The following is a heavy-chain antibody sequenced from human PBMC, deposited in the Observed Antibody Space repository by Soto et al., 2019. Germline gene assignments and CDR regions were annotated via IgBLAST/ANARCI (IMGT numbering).Heavy chain of an antibody. CDR3: AKDVGAADANYYYYHGVDV. V-gene: IGHV3-23*01. CDR2: IGESGASI. J-gene: IGHJ6*02. CDR1: GFTFSTYA. Sequence: PGGSLRLSCSASGFTFSTYAMSWVRQGPGKGLEWVASIGESGASIYYADSVKGRFTISRDNSKNTLYLRMNSLRVDDTAVYYCAKDVGAADANYYYYHGVDVWGQGTTVTVSS. D-gene: IGHD6-13*01.